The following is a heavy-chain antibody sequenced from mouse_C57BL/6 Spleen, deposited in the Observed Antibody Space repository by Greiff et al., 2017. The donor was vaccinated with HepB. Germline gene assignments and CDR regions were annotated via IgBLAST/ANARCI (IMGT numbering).Heavy chain of an antibody. V-gene: IGHV5-9*01. Sequence: VMLVESGGGLVKPGGSLKLSCAASGFTFSSYTMSWVRQTPEKRLEWVATISGGGGNTYYPDSVKGRFTISRDNAKNTLYLQMSSLRSEDTALYYCARGDYRFAYWGQGTLVTVSA. CDR1: GFTFSSYT. CDR2: ISGGGGNT. D-gene: IGHD5-5*01. CDR3: ARGDYRFAY. J-gene: IGHJ3*01.